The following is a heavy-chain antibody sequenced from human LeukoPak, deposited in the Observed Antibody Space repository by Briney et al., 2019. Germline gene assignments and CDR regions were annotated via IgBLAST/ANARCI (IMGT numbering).Heavy chain of an antibody. J-gene: IGHJ3*02. V-gene: IGHV3-7*01. D-gene: IGHD1-26*01. CDR3: ARLPSGSHFPFDI. CDR1: GFTFSSYW. CDR2: IKQDGSEK. Sequence: GGSLRLSCAASGFTFSSYWMSWVRQAPGKGLEWVANIKQDGSEKYYVDSVKGRFTISRDNAKNSLYLQMNSLRAEDTAVYYCARLPSGSHFPFDIWGQGTMVTVSS.